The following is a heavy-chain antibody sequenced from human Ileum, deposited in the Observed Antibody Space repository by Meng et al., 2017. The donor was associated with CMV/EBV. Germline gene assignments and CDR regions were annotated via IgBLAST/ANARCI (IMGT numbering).Heavy chain of an antibody. J-gene: IGHJ2*01. V-gene: IGHV6-1*01. CDR3: ARENGYEWYFDF. D-gene: IGHD6-13*01. CDR1: GDSVSSIGAI. CDR2: TYYRSKWYN. Sequence: QLQQVGPGLVDASQTLSLTCAISGDSVSSIGAIWNLIRQSPSRGLEWLGKTYYRSKWYNDYAPSVKSRITVKPDTSKNQFSLQLNSVTPEDTAVYYCARENGYEWYFDFWGRGTLVTVSS.